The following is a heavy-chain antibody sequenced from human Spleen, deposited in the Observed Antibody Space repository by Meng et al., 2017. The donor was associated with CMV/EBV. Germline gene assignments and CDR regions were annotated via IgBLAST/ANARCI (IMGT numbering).Heavy chain of an antibody. CDR2: INPNNGGT. D-gene: IGHD1-26*01. CDR1: GYSFTGYY. CDR3: ARALRGSYIYYGMDV. V-gene: IGHV1-2*02. J-gene: IGHJ6*02. Sequence: ASVKVSCKASGYSFTGYYLHWVRQAPGQGLEWMGWINPNNGGTNYAQKFQGRVTMTRDTSINTAYMELSRLRSDDTAVYYCARALRGSYIYYGMDVWGQGTTVTVSS.